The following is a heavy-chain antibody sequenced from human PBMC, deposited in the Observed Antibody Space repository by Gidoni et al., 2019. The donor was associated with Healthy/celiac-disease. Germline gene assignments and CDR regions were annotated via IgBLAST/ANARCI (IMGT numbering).Heavy chain of an antibody. CDR1: GFLFFTYA. CDR3: ARDHFYGGNAPLGY. V-gene: IGHV3-30-3*01. J-gene: IGHJ4*02. CDR2: ISYDVSNK. D-gene: IGHD2-15*01. Sequence: QVQLVESGGGVVHPWRSLRLSCPASGFLFFTYAMHWVRQAPGKGLKWGAVISYDVSNKSYADSVKGRFTISRDNSKNTLYLQMNSLRADDTAVYYCARDHFYGGNAPLGYWGQGTLVTVSS.